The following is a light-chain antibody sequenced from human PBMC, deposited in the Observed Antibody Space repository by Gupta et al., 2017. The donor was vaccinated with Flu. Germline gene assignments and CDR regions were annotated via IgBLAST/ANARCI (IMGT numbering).Light chain of an antibody. Sequence: PATLSVSPGERATLSCRASQSVNRHLAWYQQKPGQAPRLLIYDASTRATGIPARISGSGSGAEFTLTISSLQPEDFAVYYCQQYEGWPYTFGQGTNLEIK. V-gene: IGKV3-15*01. CDR3: QQYEGWPYT. CDR2: DAS. J-gene: IGKJ2*01. CDR1: QSVNRH.